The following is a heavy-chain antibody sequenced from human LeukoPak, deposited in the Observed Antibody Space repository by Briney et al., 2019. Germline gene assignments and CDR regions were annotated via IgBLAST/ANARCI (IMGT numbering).Heavy chain of an antibody. CDR3: ARDSPWGGLFY. CDR2: INSDGSST. V-gene: IGHV3-74*01. D-gene: IGHD3-16*01. CDR1: GFTFSSYW. Sequence: GGSLRLSCAASGFTFSSYWMRWVRQAPGKGLVWVSRINSDGSSTSYADSVKGRFTISRDNAKNTLYLQMNSLRAEDTAVYYCARDSPWGGLFYWGQGTLVTVSS. J-gene: IGHJ4*02.